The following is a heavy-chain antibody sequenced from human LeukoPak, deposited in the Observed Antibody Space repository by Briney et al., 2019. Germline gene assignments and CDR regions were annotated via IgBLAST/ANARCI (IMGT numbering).Heavy chain of an antibody. Sequence: PGGSLRLSCAASGFTFSSYGMHWVRQAPGKGLEWVAVIWYDGSNKYYADSVKGRFTISRDNSKNTLYLQMNSLRAEDTAVYYCAREGIWGYSSGSDPFDYWGQGTLVTVSS. CDR1: GFTFSSYG. J-gene: IGHJ4*02. CDR2: IWYDGSNK. D-gene: IGHD6-19*01. V-gene: IGHV3-33*01. CDR3: AREGIWGYSSGSDPFDY.